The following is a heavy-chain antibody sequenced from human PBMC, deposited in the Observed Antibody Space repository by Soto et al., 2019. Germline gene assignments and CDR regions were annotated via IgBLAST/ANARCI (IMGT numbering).Heavy chain of an antibody. CDR2: INPSGGST. J-gene: IGHJ4*02. CDR3: ARDLVVPAAEYYFDY. V-gene: IGHV1-46*01. Sequence: GASVKVSCKASGYTFTSYYMHWVRQAPGQGLEWMGIINPSGGSTSYAQKFQGRVTMTRDTSTSTVYMELSSLRSEDTAVYYCARDLVVPAAEYYFDYWGQGTLVTVSS. D-gene: IGHD2-2*01. CDR1: GYTFTSYY.